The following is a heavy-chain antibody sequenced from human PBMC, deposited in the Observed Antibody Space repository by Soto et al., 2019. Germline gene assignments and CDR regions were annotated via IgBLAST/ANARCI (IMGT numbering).Heavy chain of an antibody. V-gene: IGHV3-30-3*01. CDR1: GFTFSSYA. CDR2: ISYDGSNK. D-gene: IGHD3-22*01. Sequence: PGGSLRLSCAPSGFTFSSYAMHWVRQAPGKGLEWVAVISYDGSNKYYADSVKGRFTISRDNSKNTLYLQMNSLRAEDTAVYYCARDRYYYDSSGYYLGYYFDYWGQGTLVTVS. J-gene: IGHJ4*02. CDR3: ARDRYYYDSSGYYLGYYFDY.